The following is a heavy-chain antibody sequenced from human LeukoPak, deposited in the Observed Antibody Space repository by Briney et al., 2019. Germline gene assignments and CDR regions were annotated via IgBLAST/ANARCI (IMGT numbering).Heavy chain of an antibody. V-gene: IGHV1-18*01. CDR3: ARISHYYYDSSGSSTGFVFDY. D-gene: IGHD3-22*01. Sequence: ASVKVSCKASGYTFTSYGISWVRQAPGQGLEWMGWISAYNGNTNYAQKLQGRVTMTTDTSTSTAYMELRSLRSDDTAVYYCARISHYYYDSSGSSTGFVFDYWGQGTLVTVSS. CDR2: ISAYNGNT. J-gene: IGHJ4*02. CDR1: GYTFTSYG.